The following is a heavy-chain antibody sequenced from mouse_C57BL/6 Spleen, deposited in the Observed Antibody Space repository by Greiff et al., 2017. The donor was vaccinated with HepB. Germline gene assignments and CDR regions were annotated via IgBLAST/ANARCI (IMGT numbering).Heavy chain of an antibody. D-gene: IGHD2-10*02. Sequence: VQLQESGAELVRPGASVKLSCKASGYTFTDYYINWVKQRPGQGLEWIARIYPGSGNTYYNEKFKGKATLTAEKSSSTAYMQLSSLTSEDSAVYFCARRYGKGYFDVWGTGTTVTVSS. J-gene: IGHJ1*03. CDR3: ARRYGKGYFDV. CDR1: GYTFTDYY. V-gene: IGHV1-76*01. CDR2: IYPGSGNT.